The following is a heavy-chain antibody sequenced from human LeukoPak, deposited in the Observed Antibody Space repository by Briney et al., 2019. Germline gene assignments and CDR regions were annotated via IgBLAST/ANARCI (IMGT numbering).Heavy chain of an antibody. CDR2: IKQDGSEK. CDR1: GFTFSSYW. D-gene: IGHD3-16*01. Sequence: GGSLRLSCAASGFTFSSYWMSWVPQAPGKGLEWVANIKQDGSEKDYVDSVKRRFTISRDNAKKSLYLQMNSLRAEDTAVYYCARGPSSGNALNYWGQGTLVTVSS. V-gene: IGHV3-7*04. J-gene: IGHJ4*02. CDR3: ARGPSSGNALNY.